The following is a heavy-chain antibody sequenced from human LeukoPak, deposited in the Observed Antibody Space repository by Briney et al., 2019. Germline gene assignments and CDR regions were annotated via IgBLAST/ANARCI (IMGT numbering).Heavy chain of an antibody. CDR3: ARSGMAVAATPWD. CDR2: INQDRSEK. D-gene: IGHD6-19*01. V-gene: IGHV3-7*05. Sequence: PGGSLRLSCAASGFTFSDFWMTWVRQPPGRGLEWVAHINQDRSEKYSVDSVRGRFTISRDNVKNSLFLQINILRAEDTAVYYCARSGMAVAATPWDWGQGTLVTVSS. CDR1: GFTFSDFW. J-gene: IGHJ1*01.